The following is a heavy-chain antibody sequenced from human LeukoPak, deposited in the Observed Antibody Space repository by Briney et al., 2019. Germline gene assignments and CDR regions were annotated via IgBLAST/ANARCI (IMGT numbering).Heavy chain of an antibody. D-gene: IGHD1-26*01. CDR2: ISGSGGGT. J-gene: IGHJ4*02. Sequence: GGSLRLSCAAPGFTFSTYAMSWVRQAPGKGLEWVSLISGSGGGTYYANSVKGRFTISRDNSKNTLYLQMDSLRTEDTAVYYCAKERATTTTFDYWGQGTLITVSS. CDR1: GFTFSTYA. V-gene: IGHV3-23*01. CDR3: AKERATTTTFDY.